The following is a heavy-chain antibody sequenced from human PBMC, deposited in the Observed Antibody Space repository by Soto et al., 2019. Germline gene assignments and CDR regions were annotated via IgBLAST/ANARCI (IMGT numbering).Heavy chain of an antibody. Sequence: SVKVSCKASGYTFTSYDINWVRQATGQGLEWMGRIIPILGIANYAQKFQGRVTITADKSTSTAYMELSSLRSEDTAVYYCARLLFNCRGDCELDYWGQGTLVTLSS. J-gene: IGHJ4*02. D-gene: IGHD2-21*01. CDR2: IIPILGIA. CDR1: GYTFTSYD. V-gene: IGHV1-69*04. CDR3: ARLLFNCRGDCELDY.